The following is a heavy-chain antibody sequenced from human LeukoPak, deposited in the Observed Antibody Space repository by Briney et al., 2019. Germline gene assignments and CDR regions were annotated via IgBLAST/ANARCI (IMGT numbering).Heavy chain of an antibody. Sequence: GGSLRLSCAASGFNFGIYSLNWVRQAPGKGLEWLSYISAGSTIYYADSVKGRFTISRDNANNLLHLHMNSLRAEDTAVYYCARDLFGTYDSDYWGQGILVTVSS. J-gene: IGHJ4*02. CDR2: ISAGSTI. CDR3: ARDLFGTYDSDY. D-gene: IGHD5-12*01. V-gene: IGHV3-48*01. CDR1: GFNFGIYS.